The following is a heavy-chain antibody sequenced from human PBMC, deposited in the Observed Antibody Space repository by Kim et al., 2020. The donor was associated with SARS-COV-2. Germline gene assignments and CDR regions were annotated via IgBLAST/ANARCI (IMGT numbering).Heavy chain of an antibody. V-gene: IGHV3-11*01. Sequence: GGSLRLSCAASGFTFSNYYFTWIRQAPGQGLEWLSHIDHDGDAVSYADSWKGRINISRDNTKNLLYLQINSLRAEDTAVYYCARQVSPYYFDVWGQGTLVTVSS. CDR3: ARQVSPYYFDV. J-gene: IGHJ4*02. CDR1: GFTFSNYY. CDR2: IDHDGDAV. D-gene: IGHD2-8*01.